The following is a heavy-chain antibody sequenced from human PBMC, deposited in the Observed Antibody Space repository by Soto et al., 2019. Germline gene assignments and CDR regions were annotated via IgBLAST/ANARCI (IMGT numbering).Heavy chain of an antibody. CDR1: GGTFSMYA. Sequence: SVKVSCKASGGTFSMYAISGVVQAPGQGLEWMGGIIPIFGTANYAQKFQGRVTITADESTSTAYMELSSLRSEDTAVYYCAHGSGWSRNWFDPWGQGTLVTVSS. D-gene: IGHD6-19*01. CDR2: IIPIFGTA. J-gene: IGHJ5*02. V-gene: IGHV1-69*13. CDR3: AHGSGWSRNWFDP.